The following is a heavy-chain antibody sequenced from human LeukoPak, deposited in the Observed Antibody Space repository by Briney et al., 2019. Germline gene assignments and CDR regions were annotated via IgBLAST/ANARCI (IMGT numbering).Heavy chain of an antibody. Sequence: ASVKVSCKASGYTFTSYYMHWVRQAPGQGLEWMGIINPSGGSTSYAQKFQGRVTMTRDTSTSTVYMELSSLRSEDTAVYYCARDNAVVVAATFSYFDYWGQGTLVTVSS. CDR1: GYTFTSYY. V-gene: IGHV1-46*01. CDR3: ARDNAVVVAATFSYFDY. CDR2: INPSGGST. J-gene: IGHJ4*02. D-gene: IGHD2-15*01.